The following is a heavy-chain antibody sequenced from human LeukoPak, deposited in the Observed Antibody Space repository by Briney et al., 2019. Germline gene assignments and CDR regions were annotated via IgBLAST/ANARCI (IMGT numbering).Heavy chain of an antibody. D-gene: IGHD5-18*01. V-gene: IGHV1-46*01. J-gene: IGHJ4*02. CDR2: INPSGGST. CDR3: ASGGYSYGHD. CDR1: GFTFSSYA. Sequence: GRSLRLSCAASGFTFSSYAMHWVRQAPGQGLEWMGIINPSGGSTSYAQKFQGRVTMTRDTSTTTVYMELSSLRSEDTALYYCASGGYSYGHDWGQGTLVTVSS.